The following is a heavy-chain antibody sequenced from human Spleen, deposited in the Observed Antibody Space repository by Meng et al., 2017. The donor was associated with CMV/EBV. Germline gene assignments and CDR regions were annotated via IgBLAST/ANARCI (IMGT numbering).Heavy chain of an antibody. D-gene: IGHD6-13*01. V-gene: IGHV3-30*02. CDR3: ARALIAAAGTALDY. CDR2: IRYDGSNK. J-gene: IGHJ4*02. CDR1: GFTFSSYG. Sequence: GGSLRLSCAASGFTFSSYGMHWVRQAPGKGLEWVAFIRYDGSNKYYADSVKGRFTISRDNSKNTLYLQMNSLRAEDTAVYYCARALIAAAGTALDYWGQGTLVTVSS.